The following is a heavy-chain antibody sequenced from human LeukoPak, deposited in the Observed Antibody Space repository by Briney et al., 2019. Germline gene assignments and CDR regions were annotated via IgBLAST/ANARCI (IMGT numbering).Heavy chain of an antibody. CDR2: ISYDGSNK. D-gene: IGHD6-19*01. Sequence: PGGSLRLSCAASGFTFSSYAMHWVRQAPGKGLEWVAVISYDGSNKHYADSVKGRFTISRDNSKNTLYLQMNSLRAEDTAVYYRAREKAVAGTSFDYWGQGTLVTVSS. CDR3: AREKAVAGTSFDY. J-gene: IGHJ4*02. V-gene: IGHV3-30-3*01. CDR1: GFTFSSYA.